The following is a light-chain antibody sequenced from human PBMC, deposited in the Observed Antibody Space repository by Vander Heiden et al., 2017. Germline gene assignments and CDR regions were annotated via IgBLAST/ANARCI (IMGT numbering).Light chain of an antibody. Sequence: QPMLTQSPPTSASLGASVKLPCTLDSGHSYYTIAWHQQRPQKGPRYLMKVNRDGSHPKGDGIPDRFSGSSSGAERFLTISGLQSDDEADYYCQTWGPGIRVFGGGTKLTVL. CDR3: QTWGPGIRV. V-gene: IGLV4-69*02. J-gene: IGLJ2*01. CDR1: SGHSYYT. CDR2: VNRDGSH.